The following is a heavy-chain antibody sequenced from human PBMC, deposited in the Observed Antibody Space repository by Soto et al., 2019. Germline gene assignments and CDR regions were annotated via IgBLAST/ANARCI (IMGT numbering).Heavy chain of an antibody. Sequence: GGSQRLSCAASGFIFSQYSMNWVRQAPGKGLEWVSSISSTGALMYYADSVKGRFTISRDDADNSLYLQMNSLRVEDTAVYYCARDRLARGIPVAGRIDYWGQGALVTVSS. CDR1: GFIFSQYS. V-gene: IGHV3-21*01. D-gene: IGHD6-19*01. CDR3: ARDRLARGIPVAGRIDY. J-gene: IGHJ4*02. CDR2: ISSTGALM.